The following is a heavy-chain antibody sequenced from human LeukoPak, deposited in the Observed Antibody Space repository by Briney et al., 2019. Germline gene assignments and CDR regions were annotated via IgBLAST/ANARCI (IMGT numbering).Heavy chain of an antibody. V-gene: IGHV4-59*12. CDR3: ARGSGLSLDY. D-gene: IGHD6-19*01. J-gene: IGHJ4*02. CDR1: GGSISSYY. CDR2: IHYSGRT. Sequence: PSETLSLTCSVSGGSISSYYWSWIRQPPGRGLEWIGYIHYSGRTSYNPSLKSRVTISVDKSKNQFSLKLSSVTAADTAVYYCARGSGLSLDYWGQGTLVTVSS.